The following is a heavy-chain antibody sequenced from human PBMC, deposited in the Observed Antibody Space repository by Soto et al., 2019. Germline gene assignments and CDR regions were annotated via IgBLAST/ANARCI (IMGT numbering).Heavy chain of an antibody. V-gene: IGHV4-39*01. CDR1: GGSVSSSSYY. D-gene: IGHD3-22*01. CDR3: MLGSGWKDFDY. CDR2: IYYSGST. Sequence: TLSLTCTVSGGSVSSSSYYWGWIRQPPGKGLEWIGSIYYSGSTYYNPSLKSRVTISVDTSKNQFSLKLSSVTAADTAVYYCMLGSGWKDFDYWGQGTLVTVS. J-gene: IGHJ4*02.